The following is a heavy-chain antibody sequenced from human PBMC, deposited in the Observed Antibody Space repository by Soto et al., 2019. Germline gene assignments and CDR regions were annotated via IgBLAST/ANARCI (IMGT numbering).Heavy chain of an antibody. J-gene: IGHJ4*02. CDR2: INHSGST. CDR3: ARLALDSSGYYFDY. Sequence: SETLSLTCAVYGGSFSGYYRSWIRQPPGKGLEWIGEINHSGSTNYNPSLKSRVTISVDTSKNQFSLKLSSVTAADTAVYYCARLALDSSGYYFDYWGQGTLVTVSS. D-gene: IGHD3-22*01. CDR1: GGSFSGYY. V-gene: IGHV4-34*01.